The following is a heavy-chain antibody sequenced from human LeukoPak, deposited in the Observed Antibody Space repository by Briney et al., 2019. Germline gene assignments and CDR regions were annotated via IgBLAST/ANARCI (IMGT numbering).Heavy chain of an antibody. D-gene: IGHD6-13*01. J-gene: IGHJ4*02. Sequence: SETLSLTCAVYGGSFSGYYWSWIRQPPGKGQEWIGEINHSGSTNHNPSLKSRVTISVDTSKNQFSLKLSSVTAADTAVYYCARQRAYNSSSWYPFDYWGQGTLVTVSS. CDR2: INHSGST. V-gene: IGHV4-34*01. CDR3: ARQRAYNSSSWYPFDY. CDR1: GGSFSGYY.